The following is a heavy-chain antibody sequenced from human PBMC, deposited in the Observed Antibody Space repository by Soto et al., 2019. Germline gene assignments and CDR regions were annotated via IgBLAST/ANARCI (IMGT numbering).Heavy chain of an antibody. CDR3: VKGFSDGMDV. CDR1: GFTFSSYT. Sequence: EVQLVEPGGGLVQPGGSLRLSCAASGFTFSSYTMNWVRQAPGKGLEWVSYISSSSTTIYYADSVKGRFTISRDNAKNSLYLQMNSLRDEDTAVYYCVKGFSDGMDVWGQGTTVTVSS. D-gene: IGHD6-25*01. J-gene: IGHJ6*02. CDR2: ISSSSTTI. V-gene: IGHV3-48*02.